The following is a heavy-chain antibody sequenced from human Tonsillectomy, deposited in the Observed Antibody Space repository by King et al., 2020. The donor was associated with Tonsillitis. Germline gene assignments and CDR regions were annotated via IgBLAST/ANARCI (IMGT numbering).Heavy chain of an antibody. D-gene: IGHD3-3*01. Sequence: VQLVESGGGLVKPGGSLRLSCAASGLTFSSYNMNWVRQAPGKGLEWVSSISSSSTYIYYADSVRGRFTISRDSAKNSLYLQMNSLRAEDTAVYYCASDSFDYFYGMDVWGQGTTVTVSS. J-gene: IGHJ6*02. V-gene: IGHV3-21*01. CDR2: ISSSSTYI. CDR3: ASDSFDYFYGMDV. CDR1: GLTFSSYN.